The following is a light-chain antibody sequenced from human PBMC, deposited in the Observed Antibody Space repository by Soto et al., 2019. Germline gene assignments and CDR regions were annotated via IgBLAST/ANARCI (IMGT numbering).Light chain of an antibody. CDR3: QQYNKWPCT. CDR2: GAS. Sequence: EIVMTQSPATLSVSPGGRATLSCRASQSISDTLAWYQQKPGQAPRLLIHGASTRATGFPARFSGSGSGTDFTLTISSLQSEDFAVYYCQQYNKWPCTFGQGTKV. J-gene: IGKJ1*01. CDR1: QSISDT. V-gene: IGKV3-15*01.